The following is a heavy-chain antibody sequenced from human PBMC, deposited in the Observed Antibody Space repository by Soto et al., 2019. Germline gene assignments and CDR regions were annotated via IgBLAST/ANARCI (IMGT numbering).Heavy chain of an antibody. V-gene: IGHV4-31*03. CDR2: IYYSGST. CDR1: GGSISSGGYY. J-gene: IGHJ4*02. Sequence: SETLSLTCTVSGGSISSGGYYWSWIRQHPGKGLEWIGNIYYSGSTYYNPSLKSRVTISVDTSKNQFSLKLSSVTAADTAVYYCARETYYYDSSGNPAWIDYWGQGTLVTVSS. D-gene: IGHD3-22*01. CDR3: ARETYYYDSSGNPAWIDY.